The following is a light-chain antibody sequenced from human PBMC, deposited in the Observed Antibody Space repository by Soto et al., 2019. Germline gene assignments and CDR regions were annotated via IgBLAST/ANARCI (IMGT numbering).Light chain of an antibody. V-gene: IGKV3-15*01. Sequence: EIVMTQSPATLSVSPGERATLSCRASQSVSSNLAWYQQKPGQAPRLLIYGASTRATGIPARFSGSGSGTEFTLTISSLQSEDFAVYYCQQYNSYPFTFGPGTKVISN. CDR1: QSVSSN. J-gene: IGKJ3*01. CDR3: QQYNSYPFT. CDR2: GAS.